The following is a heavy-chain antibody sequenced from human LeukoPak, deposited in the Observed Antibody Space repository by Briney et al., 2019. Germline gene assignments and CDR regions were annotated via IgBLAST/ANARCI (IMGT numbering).Heavy chain of an antibody. D-gene: IGHD3-10*01. Sequence: GGSLRLSCAASGFTFSSYSMNWVRQAPGKGLEWVSAISGSGGSTYYADSVKGRFTISRDNSKNTLYLQMNSLRAEDTAVYYCAKDLLLLWSPYNDYWAREPWSPSPQ. CDR2: ISGSGGST. CDR1: GFTFSSYS. V-gene: IGHV3-23*01. CDR3: AKDLLLLWSPYNDY. J-gene: IGHJ4*02.